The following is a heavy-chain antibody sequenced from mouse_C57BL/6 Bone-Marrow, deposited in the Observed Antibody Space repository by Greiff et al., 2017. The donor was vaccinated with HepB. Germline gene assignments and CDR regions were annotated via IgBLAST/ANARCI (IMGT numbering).Heavy chain of an antibody. CDR1: GYTFTSYG. Sequence: VKLQESGAELARPGASVKLSCKASGYTFTSYGISWVKQRTGQGLEWIGEIYPRSGNTYYNEKFKGKATLTADKSSSTAYMELRSLTSEDSAVYFCARGRYGNYWYFDVWGTGTTVTVSS. V-gene: IGHV1-81*01. J-gene: IGHJ1*03. D-gene: IGHD2-10*02. CDR2: IYPRSGNT. CDR3: ARGRYGNYWYFDV.